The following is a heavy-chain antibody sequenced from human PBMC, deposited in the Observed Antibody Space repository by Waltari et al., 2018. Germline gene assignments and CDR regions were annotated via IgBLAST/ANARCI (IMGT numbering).Heavy chain of an antibody. V-gene: IGHV3-48*01. CDR3: AKSSGFYLRSDTFDM. CDR1: GFAFSASA. CDR2: ISHTSKTI. Sequence: EVQLMQSGGGLVKPGGSLTLSCPASGFAFSASAMNWVRQAPGRGLEWLSYISHTSKTIYYADSVKGRLTVSRDNAKNSLYLQMNSLSAEDTAVYFCAKSSGFYLRSDTFDMWGQGTRVTVSS. J-gene: IGHJ3*02. D-gene: IGHD3-3*01.